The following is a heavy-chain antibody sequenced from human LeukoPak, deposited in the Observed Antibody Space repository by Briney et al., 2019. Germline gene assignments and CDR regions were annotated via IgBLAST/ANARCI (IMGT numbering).Heavy chain of an antibody. Sequence: GASVKVSCKAPGYTFTSYYMHWVRQAPGQGLEWMGWINPNSGGTNYAQTFQGRVTMTRDTSITAAYMELSSLRSDDTAVYYCARLRDSSSYYFDYWGQGTLVTVSS. V-gene: IGHV1-2*02. CDR2: INPNSGGT. J-gene: IGHJ4*02. CDR1: GYTFTSYY. CDR3: ARLRDSSSYYFDY.